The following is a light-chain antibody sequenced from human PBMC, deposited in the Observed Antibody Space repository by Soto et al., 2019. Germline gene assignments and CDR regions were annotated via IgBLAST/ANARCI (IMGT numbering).Light chain of an antibody. J-gene: IGKJ2*01. Sequence: DIQMTQSPSSLSASVGDRVTITCRASQSISSYLNWYQQKPGKAPRLLIYAASSLQSGVPSRFSGSGSGTDFTLTISSLQPEDFATYYCLQSYSTFYTFGQGTKLQIK. V-gene: IGKV1-39*01. CDR1: QSISSY. CDR2: AAS. CDR3: LQSYSTFYT.